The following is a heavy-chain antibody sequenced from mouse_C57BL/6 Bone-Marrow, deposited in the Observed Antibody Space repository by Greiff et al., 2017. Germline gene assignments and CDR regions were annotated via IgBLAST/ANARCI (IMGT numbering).Heavy chain of an antibody. D-gene: IGHD1-1*01. CDR3: TSYGSSAWYYAMDY. CDR1: GYTFTDYE. CDR2: IDPETGGT. V-gene: IGHV1-15*01. Sequence: QVQLQQSGAELVRPGASVTLSCKASGYTFTDYEMHWVKQTPVHGLEWIGAIDPETGGTAYNQKFKGKAILTADKSSSTAYMELRSLTSEDSAVYYWTSYGSSAWYYAMDYWGQGTSVTVSS. J-gene: IGHJ4*01.